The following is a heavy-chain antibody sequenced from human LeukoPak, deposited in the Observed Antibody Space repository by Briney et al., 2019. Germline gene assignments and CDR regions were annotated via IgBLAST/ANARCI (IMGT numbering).Heavy chain of an antibody. J-gene: IGHJ5*02. Sequence: GDSLKISCKGSGYSFTSYWIGWVRQMPGKGLEWMGIIYPGDSDTRYSPSFQGQVTISADKSISTAYLQWSSLKASDTAMYYCARLVSGLELGDWFDPWGQGTLVTVSS. V-gene: IGHV5-51*01. CDR3: ARLVSGLELGDWFDP. CDR2: IYPGDSDT. CDR1: GYSFTSYW. D-gene: IGHD1-7*01.